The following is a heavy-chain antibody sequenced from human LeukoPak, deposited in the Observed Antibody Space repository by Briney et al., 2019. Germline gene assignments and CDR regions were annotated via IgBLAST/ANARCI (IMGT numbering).Heavy chain of an antibody. V-gene: IGHV4-34*01. J-gene: IGHJ6*02. Sequence: KPSETLSLTCAVYGGSFSGYYWSWIRQPPGKGLEWIGEINHSGSTNYNPSLKSRVTISVDTSKNQFPLKLSSVTAADTAVYYCASDCSSTSCQLSYGMDVWGQGTTVTVSS. CDR3: ASDCSSTSCQLSYGMDV. CDR1: GGSFSGYY. D-gene: IGHD2-2*01. CDR2: INHSGST.